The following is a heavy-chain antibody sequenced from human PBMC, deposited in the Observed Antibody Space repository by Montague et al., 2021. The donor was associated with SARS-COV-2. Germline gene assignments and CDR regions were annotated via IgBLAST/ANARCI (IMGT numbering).Heavy chain of an antibody. J-gene: IGHJ5*02. CDR1: GDSMGGSNSY. Sequence: SETLSLTCPVSGDSMGGSNSYWGWIRQPPGKGLESIGSISYTGSTSYNASLKSRVTMSVDTSKNEFSLRLSSVTASDTAVYYCARLYIQKTLVGASRRRWFDPWGQGTLVTVSS. V-gene: IGHV4-39*01. CDR3: ARLYIQKTLVGASRRRWFDP. D-gene: IGHD1-26*01. CDR2: ISYTGST.